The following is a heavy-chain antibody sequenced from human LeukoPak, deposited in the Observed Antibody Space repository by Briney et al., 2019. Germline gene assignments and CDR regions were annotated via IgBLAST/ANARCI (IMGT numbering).Heavy chain of an antibody. CDR3: AKKGLEQLPLVVYFDY. CDR2: ISYDGSNK. Sequence: GGSLRLSCAASGFTFSSYGMHWVRQAPGKGLEWVAVISYDGSNKYYADSVKGRFTISRANSKNTLYLQMNSLRAEDTAVYYCAKKGLEQLPLVVYFDYWGQGTLVTVSS. D-gene: IGHD6-6*01. CDR1: GFTFSSYG. J-gene: IGHJ4*02. V-gene: IGHV3-30*18.